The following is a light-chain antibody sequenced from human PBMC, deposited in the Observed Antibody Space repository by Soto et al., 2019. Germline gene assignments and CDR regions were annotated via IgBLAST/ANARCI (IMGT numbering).Light chain of an antibody. CDR2: GAS. J-gene: IGKJ3*01. CDR3: QQYGSSPPDT. Sequence: EIVLTQSPGTLSSSPGEGVTLSCTASETIRSNYLAWYQKTPGQAPRLLIFGASTRATGIPDKCSRSGSGTDFTLTISSLEPEDFAEYYCQQYGSSPPDTFGPGT. CDR1: ETIRSNY. V-gene: IGKV3-20*01.